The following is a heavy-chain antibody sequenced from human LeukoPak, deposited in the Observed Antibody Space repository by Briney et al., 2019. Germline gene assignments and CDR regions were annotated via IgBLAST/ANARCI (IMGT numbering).Heavy chain of an antibody. CDR2: IKSRAHGETT. CDR3: NTDSLIENY. J-gene: IGHJ4*02. V-gene: IGHV3-15*01. D-gene: IGHD2/OR15-2a*01. Sequence: GGSLRLSCAASGFTFNNAWMSWVRQAPGKGLEWIGRIKSRAHGETTDYAAAVKGRFTISRDDSKNTQYLQMNSLKTEDTAVYYCNTDSLIENYWGQGTLVTVSS. CDR1: GFTFNNAW.